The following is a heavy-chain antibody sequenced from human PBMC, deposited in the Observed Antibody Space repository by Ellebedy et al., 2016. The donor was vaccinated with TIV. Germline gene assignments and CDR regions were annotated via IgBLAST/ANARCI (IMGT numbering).Heavy chain of an antibody. CDR2: ISYDGSNK. J-gene: IGHJ5*02. Sequence: PGGSLRLSCAASGFTFSSYGMHWVRQAPGKGLEWVAVISYDGSNKYYADSVKGRFTISRDNSKNTLYLQMNSLRAEDTAVYYCAREEGLEWLEGGPNWFDPWGQGTLVTVSS. V-gene: IGHV3-30*03. CDR3: AREEGLEWLEGGPNWFDP. D-gene: IGHD3-3*01. CDR1: GFTFSSYG.